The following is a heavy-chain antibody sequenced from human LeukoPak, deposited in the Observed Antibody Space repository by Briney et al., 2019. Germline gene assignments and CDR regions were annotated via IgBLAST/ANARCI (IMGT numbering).Heavy chain of an antibody. CDR2: MNPNSGNT. D-gene: IGHD6-13*01. CDR3: ARDSSSWSHYYGMDV. CDR1: GYTFTSYD. Sequence: ASVKVSCKASGYTFTSYDINWVRQAPGQGLEWMGWMNPNSGNTGYAQKFQGRVTMTRNTSISTAYMELSSLRSEDTAVYYCARDSSSWSHYYGMDVWGQGTTVTVSS. V-gene: IGHV1-8*01. J-gene: IGHJ6*02.